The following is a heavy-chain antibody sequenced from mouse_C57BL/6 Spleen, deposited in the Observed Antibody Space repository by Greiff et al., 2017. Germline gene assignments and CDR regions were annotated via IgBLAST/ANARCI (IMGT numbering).Heavy chain of an antibody. J-gene: IGHJ3*01. V-gene: IGHV1-52*01. Sequence: VQLQQSGAELVRPGSSVKLSCKASGYTFTSYWMHWVKQRPIQGLEWIGNIDPSDSETHYNQKFKDKATLTVDKSSSTAYMQLSSLTSEDSAVYYCARGLDSSGHIAYWGQGTLVTVSA. CDR3: ARGLDSSGHIAY. CDR2: IDPSDSET. D-gene: IGHD3-2*02. CDR1: GYTFTSYW.